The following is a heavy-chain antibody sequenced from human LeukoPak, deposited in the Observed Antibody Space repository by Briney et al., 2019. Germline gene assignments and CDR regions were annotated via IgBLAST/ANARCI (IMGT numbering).Heavy chain of an antibody. J-gene: IGHJ6*02. CDR1: GYTFTSYG. V-gene: IGHV1-18*01. CDR3: ARDIVVVPAATRYYYYGMDV. D-gene: IGHD2-2*01. CDR2: ISAYNGNT. Sequence: ASVKVSCKASGYTFTSYGIRWVRQAPGQGLEWMGWISAYNGNTNYAQKLQGRVTMTTDTSTSTAYMELRSLRSDATAVYYCARDIVVVPAATRYYYYGMDVWGQGTTVTVSS.